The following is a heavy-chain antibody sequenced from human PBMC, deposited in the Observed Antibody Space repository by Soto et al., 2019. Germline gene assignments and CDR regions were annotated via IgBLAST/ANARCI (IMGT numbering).Heavy chain of an antibody. J-gene: IGHJ6*03. D-gene: IGHD6-13*01. Sequence: SVKVSCKASGGTFSSYTISWVRQAPGQGLEWMGRIIPILGIANYAQKFQGRVTITADKSTSTAYMELSSLRSEDTAVYYCARGSYSSSWYGRGSYYYYMDVWGKGTTVTVSS. CDR1: GGTFSSYT. CDR2: IIPILGIA. V-gene: IGHV1-69*02. CDR3: ARGSYSSSWYGRGSYYYYMDV.